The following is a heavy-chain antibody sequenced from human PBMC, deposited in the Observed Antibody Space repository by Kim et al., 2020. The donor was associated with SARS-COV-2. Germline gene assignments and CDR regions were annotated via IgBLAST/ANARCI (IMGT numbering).Heavy chain of an antibody. CDR3: ARSKVPAAMIYYYYMDV. D-gene: IGHD2-2*01. V-gene: IGHV3-30*01. Sequence: GKGRFTISRDNSKDTLYLQMNSLRAEDTAVYYCARSKVPAAMIYYYYMDVWGKGTTVTVSS. J-gene: IGHJ6*03.